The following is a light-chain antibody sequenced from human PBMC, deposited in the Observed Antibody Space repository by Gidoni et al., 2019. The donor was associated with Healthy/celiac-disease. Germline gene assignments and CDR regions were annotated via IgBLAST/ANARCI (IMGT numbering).Light chain of an antibody. CDR3: HQSYSTAIFT. V-gene: IGKV1-39*01. CDR2: AAA. CDR1: QSIRRY. J-gene: IGKJ3*01. Sequence: DIQLTQSPSALSASVGDRVTIPCRAIQSIRRYLNWYQQKPGKAPKLLLYAAASLQSGVPSRFSGSGSGTDFTLTNSSLQPEDFATYYCHQSYSTAIFTFGPXTKVDIK.